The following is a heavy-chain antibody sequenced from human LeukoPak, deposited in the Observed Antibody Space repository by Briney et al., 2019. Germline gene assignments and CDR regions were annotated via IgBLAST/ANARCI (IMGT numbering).Heavy chain of an antibody. J-gene: IGHJ6*02. CDR3: ARSTPNSQRGYSGYDWENYYGMDV. CDR2: IYYSGST. Sequence: SETLSLTCTVSGGSISSYYWSWIRQPPGKGLEWIGYIYYSGSTNYNPSLKSRVTISVDTSKNQFSLKLSSVTAADTAVYYCARSTPNSQRGYSGYDWENYYGMDVWGQGTTVTVSS. V-gene: IGHV4-59*08. D-gene: IGHD5-12*01. CDR1: GGSISSYY.